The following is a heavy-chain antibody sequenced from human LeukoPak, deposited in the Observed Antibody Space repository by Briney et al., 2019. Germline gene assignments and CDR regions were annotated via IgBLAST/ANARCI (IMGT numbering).Heavy chain of an antibody. V-gene: IGHV4-59*01. J-gene: IGHJ5*02. D-gene: IGHD6-13*01. CDR1: GGSISSYY. CDR3: ARGYRSGPAAAGTNWFDP. Sequence: SETLSLTCTVSGGSISSYYWSWIRQPPGKGLKSIGYIYYSGSTNYNPSLKSRVTISVDTSKNQFSLKLSSVTAADTAVYYCARGYRSGPAAAGTNWFDPWGQGTLVTVSS. CDR2: IYYSGST.